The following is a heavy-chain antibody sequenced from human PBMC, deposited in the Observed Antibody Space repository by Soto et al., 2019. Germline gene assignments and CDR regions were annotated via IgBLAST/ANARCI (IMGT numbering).Heavy chain of an antibody. CDR3: ARDSDCHSTSCFFPPHV. J-gene: IGHJ6*02. Sequence: SESLSLTCAVYVGSFSGYYWSWIRQPPGKGLEWIGEINHSGSTNYNPSLKSRVTISVDTSKNQFSLKLSSVTAADTAVYYCARDSDCHSTSCFFPPHVWGQGTTVTVSS. D-gene: IGHD2-2*01. V-gene: IGHV4-34*01. CDR1: VGSFSGYY. CDR2: INHSGST.